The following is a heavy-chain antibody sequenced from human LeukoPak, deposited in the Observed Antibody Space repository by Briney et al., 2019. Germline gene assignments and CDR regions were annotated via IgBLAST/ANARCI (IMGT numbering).Heavy chain of an antibody. V-gene: IGHV6-1*01. CDR2: TYYRSKWYN. CDR3: ARGASSGWGYYYYYYGMDV. CDR1: GDSVSSNSAA. Sequence: SQTLSLTCAISGDSVSSNSAAWNWIRQSPSRGLEWLGRTYYRSKWYNDYAVSMKSRITINPDTSKNQFSLQLNSVTPEDTAVYYCARGASSGWGYYYYYYGMDVWGQGTTVTVSS. D-gene: IGHD6-19*01. J-gene: IGHJ6*02.